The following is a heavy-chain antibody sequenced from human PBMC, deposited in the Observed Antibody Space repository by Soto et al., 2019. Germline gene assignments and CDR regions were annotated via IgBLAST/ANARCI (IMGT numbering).Heavy chain of an antibody. Sequence: QVQLQQWGAGLLKPSETLSLTCAVYGGSFSGYYWSWIRQPPGKGLEWIGEINHSGSTNYNPSLKSRVTISVDTSKNQFSLKLSSVTAADTAVYYCARESSRSWFDPWGQGTLVTVSS. J-gene: IGHJ5*02. V-gene: IGHV4-34*01. CDR1: GGSFSGYY. CDR2: INHSGST. CDR3: ARESSRSWFDP.